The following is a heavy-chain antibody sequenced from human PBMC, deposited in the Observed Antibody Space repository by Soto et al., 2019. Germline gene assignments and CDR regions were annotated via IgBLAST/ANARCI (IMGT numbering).Heavy chain of an antibody. CDR1: GFPFTSSG. D-gene: IGHD3-10*01. CDR2: ISYDGSDK. CDR3: VGGQYYFDY. V-gene: IGHV3-30*03. Sequence: QVQLVESGGGVVQPGRSLRLSCAGSGFPFTSSGMHWVREGPDKGLEWVAVISYDGSDKYYADSVKGRFTISRDNSKNMLSLQMNSLRPEDTALYYCVGGQYYFDYRGQGTLVIVSS. J-gene: IGHJ4*02.